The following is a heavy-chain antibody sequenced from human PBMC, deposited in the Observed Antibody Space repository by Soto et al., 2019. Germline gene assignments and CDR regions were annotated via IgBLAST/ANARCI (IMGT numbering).Heavy chain of an antibody. V-gene: IGHV3-7*04. Sequence: EVQLVESGGGLVQPGGSLRLSCAASGFTFSSYWMSWVRQAPGKGLECVANIKQDGSEKYYVDSVKGRFTISRDNAKNSLYLQMNSLRAEDTAVYYCARVIAARRGGGNWYFDLGGRGTLVTVSS. J-gene: IGHJ2*01. CDR2: IKQDGSEK. CDR3: ARVIAARRGGGNWYFDL. D-gene: IGHD6-6*01. CDR1: GFTFSSYW.